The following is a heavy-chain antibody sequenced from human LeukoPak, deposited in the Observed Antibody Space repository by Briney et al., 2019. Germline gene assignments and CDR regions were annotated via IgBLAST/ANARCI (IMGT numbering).Heavy chain of an antibody. V-gene: IGHV4-61*02. CDR1: GGSISSGSYY. D-gene: IGHD3-10*01. J-gene: IGHJ4*02. CDR2: IYTSGST. Sequence: PSETLSLTCTVSGGSISSGSYYWSWIRQPAGKGLEWIGRIYTSGSTNYNPSLKSRVTISVDTSKNQFSLKLSSVTAADTAVYYCARSIPTYGSGSYYKSGSRFDYWGQGTLVTVSS. CDR3: ARSIPTYGSGSYYKSGSRFDY.